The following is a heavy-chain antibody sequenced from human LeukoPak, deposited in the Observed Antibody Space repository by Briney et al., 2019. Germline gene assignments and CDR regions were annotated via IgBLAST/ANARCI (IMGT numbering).Heavy chain of an antibody. Sequence: GGSLRLSCAASGFTVSSNYMSWVRQAPGKGLEWVSVIYSCGSTYYADSVKGRFTISRDNSKNTLYLQMNSLRAEDTAVYYCAKDSAFYYIDVWGKGTTVIISS. V-gene: IGHV3-66*01. CDR1: GFTVSSNY. CDR2: IYSCGST. D-gene: IGHD3-10*01. J-gene: IGHJ6*03. CDR3: AKDSAFYYIDV.